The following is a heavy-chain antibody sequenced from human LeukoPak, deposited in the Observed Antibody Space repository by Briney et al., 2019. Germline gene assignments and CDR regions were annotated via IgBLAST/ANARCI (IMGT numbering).Heavy chain of an antibody. J-gene: IGHJ4*02. CDR1: GFTFSSYA. CDR2: ISYDGSNK. D-gene: IGHD3-22*01. Sequence: PGGSLRLSCAASGFTFSSYAMHWVRQAPGKGLEWVAVISYDGSNKYYADSVKGRFTISRDNSKNTLYLQMNSLRAEDTAVYYCARNPRGSGSYYFDYWGQGTLVTVSS. CDR3: ARNPRGSGSYYFDY. V-gene: IGHV3-30-3*01.